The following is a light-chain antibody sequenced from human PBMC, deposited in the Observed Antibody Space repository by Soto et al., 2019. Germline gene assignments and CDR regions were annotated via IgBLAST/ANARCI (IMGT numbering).Light chain of an antibody. CDR2: DAS. CDR3: QKRSNWPLT. Sequence: EIVLTQSPATLSLSPGERATLSCRASQSVSSYLAWYQQKPGQAPRLLIYDASNRATRIPARFSGSGSGTDFTLTISSLEPEDFAVYYCQKRSNWPLTFGGGTKVEIK. J-gene: IGKJ4*01. V-gene: IGKV3-11*01. CDR1: QSVSSY.